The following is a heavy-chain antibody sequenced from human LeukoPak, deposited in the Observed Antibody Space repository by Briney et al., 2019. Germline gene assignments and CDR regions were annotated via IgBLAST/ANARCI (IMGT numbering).Heavy chain of an antibody. CDR1: GYTFTSYG. J-gene: IGHJ6*02. D-gene: IGHD5-24*01. V-gene: IGHV1-18*01. Sequence: ASVTVSCKASGYTFTSYGISWVRQAPGQGLEWMGWISAYNGNTNYAQKLQGRVNMTTDTSPSTAYMELRSLRSDDTAVYYCARDLRAIRYYYYGMDVWGQGTTVTVSS. CDR2: ISAYNGNT. CDR3: ARDLRAIRYYYYGMDV.